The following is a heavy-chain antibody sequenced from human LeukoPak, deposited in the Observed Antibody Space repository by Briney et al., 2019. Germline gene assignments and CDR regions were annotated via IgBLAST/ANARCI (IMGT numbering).Heavy chain of an antibody. CDR2: ISGSGGST. D-gene: IGHD3-22*01. Sequence: GGSLRLSCAASGFTFSTYAMNWVRQAPGKGLEWVSAISGSGGSTLYADSVKGRFTISRENGKNTLYLQMNSLRAEDTAVYYCAKMAYDSSAPIWGQGTMVTVSS. V-gene: IGHV3-23*01. CDR1: GFTFSTYA. CDR3: AKMAYDSSAPI. J-gene: IGHJ3*02.